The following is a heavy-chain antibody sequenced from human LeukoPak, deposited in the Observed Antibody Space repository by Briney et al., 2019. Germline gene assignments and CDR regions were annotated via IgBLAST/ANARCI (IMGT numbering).Heavy chain of an antibody. CDR2: IIPILGIA. J-gene: IGHJ4*02. CDR3: ANGYSGYDLYY. CDR1: GGTFSSYA. Sequence: SVKVSCKASGGTFSSYAISWVRQAPGQGLEWMGRIIPILGIANYAQKFRGRVTITADKSTSTAYMELSSLRSEDTAVYYCANGYSGYDLYYWGQGTLVTVSS. V-gene: IGHV1-69*04. D-gene: IGHD5-12*01.